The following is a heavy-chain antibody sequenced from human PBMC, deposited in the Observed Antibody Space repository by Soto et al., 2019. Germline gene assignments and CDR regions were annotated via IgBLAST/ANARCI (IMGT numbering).Heavy chain of an antibody. V-gene: IGHV3-33*01. CDR3: ARDPDSSGPYNFVH. J-gene: IGHJ4*02. CDR1: GFTFSSYG. D-gene: IGHD3-22*01. Sequence: QVQLVESGGGVVQPGRSLRLSCAASGFTFSSYGMHWVRQAPGKGLEWVAVIWYDGSNKYYADSVKGRFTISRDNSKITVYLQMKRVGAEDTGVYYCARDPDSSGPYNFVHWGQRTLVTVFS. CDR2: IWYDGSNK.